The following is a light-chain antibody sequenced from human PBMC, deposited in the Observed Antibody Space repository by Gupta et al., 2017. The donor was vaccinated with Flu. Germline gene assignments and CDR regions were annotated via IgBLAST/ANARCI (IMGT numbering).Light chain of an antibody. V-gene: IGLV1-47*01. CDR2: RSD. Sequence: SSNIGSNYVYWYQQFPGTAPKLLISRSDQRPSGVPDRFSGSKSGTSASLAISGLRSEDEADYYCAAWDDSLSGYVVFGGGTKRTVL. CDR3: AAWDDSLSGYVV. J-gene: IGLJ2*01. CDR1: SSNIGSNY.